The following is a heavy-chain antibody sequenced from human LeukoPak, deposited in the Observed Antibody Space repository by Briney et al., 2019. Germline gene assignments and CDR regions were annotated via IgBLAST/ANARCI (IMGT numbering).Heavy chain of an antibody. CDR1: GFTVSSNY. J-gene: IGHJ4*02. CDR2: IYSGGST. D-gene: IGHD2-15*01. CDR3: ARAGGYCSGGSCYDY. Sequence: GGSLRLSCAASGFTVSSNYTSWVRQAPGKGLEWVSVIYSGGSTYYADSVKGRFTISRHNSKNTLYLQMNSLRAEDTAVYYCARAGGYCSGGSCYDYWGQGTLVTVSS. V-gene: IGHV3-53*04.